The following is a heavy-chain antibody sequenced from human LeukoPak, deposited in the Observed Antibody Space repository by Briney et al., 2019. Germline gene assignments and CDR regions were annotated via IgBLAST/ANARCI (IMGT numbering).Heavy chain of an antibody. D-gene: IGHD2-2*01. CDR3: ARYCSSTSCPGLFCYWFDP. CDR2: ISAYNGNT. Sequence: ASVKVSCKASGYTVTSYGISWVRQAPGQGLEWMGWISAYNGNTNYAQKLQGRVTMTTDTSTSTAYMELRSLRSDDTAVYYCARYCSSTSCPGLFCYWFDPWGQGTLVTVSS. J-gene: IGHJ5*02. CDR1: GYTVTSYG. V-gene: IGHV1-18*01.